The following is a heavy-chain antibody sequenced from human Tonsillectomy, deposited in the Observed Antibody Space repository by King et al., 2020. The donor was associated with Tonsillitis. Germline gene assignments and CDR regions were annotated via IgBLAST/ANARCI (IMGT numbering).Heavy chain of an antibody. Sequence: VQLVESGGGLVKPGGSLRLSCAASGFYFSEYYMSWIRQAPGKGLEWVSYISGSSTTIYYADSVKGRFTISRDSAKNSLFLQMDSLRAEDTAVYFCARGPVDTAKGGYFHYWGQGTLVTVSS. V-gene: IGHV3-11*01. CDR1: GFYFSEYY. D-gene: IGHD5-18*01. CDR3: ARGPVDTAKGGYFHY. J-gene: IGHJ4*02. CDR2: ISGSSTTI.